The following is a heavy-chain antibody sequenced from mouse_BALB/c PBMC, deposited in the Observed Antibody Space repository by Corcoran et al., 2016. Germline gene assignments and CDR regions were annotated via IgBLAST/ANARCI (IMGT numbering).Heavy chain of an antibody. CDR1: GYTFTNYG. CDR2: INTYTGEP. J-gene: IGHJ2*01. Sequence: QIQLVQSGPELKKPGETVKISCKASGYTFTNYGMNWVKQAPGKGLKWMGWINTYTGEPTYADDFKGRFAFSLETSASTAYLQINNLKNEDTATYFCAREGYDYDYFDYWGQGTTLTVSS. CDR3: AREGYDYDYFDY. D-gene: IGHD2-4*01. V-gene: IGHV9-3-1*01.